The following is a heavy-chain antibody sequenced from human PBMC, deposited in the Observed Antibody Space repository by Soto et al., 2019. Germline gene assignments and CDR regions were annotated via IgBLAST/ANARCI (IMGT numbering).Heavy chain of an antibody. CDR1: GGTFSSYT. CDR3: ARDLGVDSSGYYQSPFDY. D-gene: IGHD3-22*01. Sequence: SVKVSCKASGGTFSSYTISWVRQAPGQGLEWMGRIIPILGIANYAQKFQGRVTITADKSTSTAYMELSSLRSEDTAVYYCARDLGVDSSGYYQSPFDYWGQGTLVTVSS. J-gene: IGHJ4*02. CDR2: IIPILGIA. V-gene: IGHV1-69*04.